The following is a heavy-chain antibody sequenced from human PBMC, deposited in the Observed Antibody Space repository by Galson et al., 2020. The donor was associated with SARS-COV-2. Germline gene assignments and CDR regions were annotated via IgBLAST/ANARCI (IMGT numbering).Heavy chain of an antibody. D-gene: IGHD3-3*01. CDR1: GFTFRSYA. CDR2: ISASGGNT. CDR3: AKIMSGYSFYGMDV. Sequence: GGSLRLSCEASGFTFRSYAMNWVRQPPGKGLEWVSTISASGGNTYYADSVKGRFTISRDNSKNTLSLQMNSLRAEDTAVYYCAKIMSGYSFYGMDVWGQGTTVDVSS. V-gene: IGHV3-23*01. J-gene: IGHJ6*02.